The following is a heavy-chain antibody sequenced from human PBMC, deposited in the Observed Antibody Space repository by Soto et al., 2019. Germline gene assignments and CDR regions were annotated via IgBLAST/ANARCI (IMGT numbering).Heavy chain of an antibody. CDR1: GFTFSSYD. J-gene: IGHJ6*03. CDR3: ARASHPVTTYYYYYMDV. D-gene: IGHD4-17*01. V-gene: IGHV3-13*01. Sequence: GGSLRLSCAASGFTFSSYDMHWVRQATGKGLEWVSAIGIAGDTYYPGSVKGRFTISRENAKNSLYLQMNSLRAGDTAVYYCARASHPVTTYYYYYMDVWGKGTTVTVSS. CDR2: IGIAGDT.